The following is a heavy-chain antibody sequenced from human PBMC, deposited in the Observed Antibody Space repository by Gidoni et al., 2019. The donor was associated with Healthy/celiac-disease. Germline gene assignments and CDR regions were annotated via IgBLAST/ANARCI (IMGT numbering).Heavy chain of an antibody. J-gene: IGHJ4*02. CDR1: GFTFSNAW. D-gene: IGHD6-19*01. Sequence: EVQLVESGGGLVKPGGSIRLSCAASGFTFSNAWMSWVRQAPGKGLEWVGRIKSKTDGGTTDYAAPVKGRFTISRDDSKNTLYLQMNSLKTEDTAVYYCTTDLKGYSSGDPNWGQGTLVTVSS. CDR2: IKSKTDGGTT. V-gene: IGHV3-15*01. CDR3: TTDLKGYSSGDPN.